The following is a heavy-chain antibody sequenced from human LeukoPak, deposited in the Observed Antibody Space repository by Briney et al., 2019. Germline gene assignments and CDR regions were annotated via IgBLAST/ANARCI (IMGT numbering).Heavy chain of an antibody. CDR1: GFPFSDYA. Sequence: GGSLRLSCAASGFPFSDYAMTWVRQTPGKGLGWVSVISGGGDSADYADSMKGRFTISRDNSKNTLYLQMYSLRAEDTALYYCAKLGCTGTICYANYWGQGTLVTVTS. D-gene: IGHD2-2*01. CDR3: AKLGCTGTICYANY. CDR2: ISGGGDSA. V-gene: IGHV3-23*01. J-gene: IGHJ4*02.